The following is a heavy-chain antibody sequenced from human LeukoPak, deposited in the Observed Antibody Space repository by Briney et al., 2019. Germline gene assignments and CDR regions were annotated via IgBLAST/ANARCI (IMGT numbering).Heavy chain of an antibody. CDR1: GGSISSSGYF. CDR2: VSYSGST. CDR3: AREGSYYGSPLYYGMDV. V-gene: IGHV4-39*02. D-gene: IGHD3-10*01. J-gene: IGHJ6*02. Sequence: SETLSLTCTVSGGSISSSGYFWGWIRQPPGKGLEWVGTVSYSGSTYYNSSLRSRGTISADVSKNQFSLRLTSVTAADTAVYYCAREGSYYGSPLYYGMDVWGQGTTVTVSS.